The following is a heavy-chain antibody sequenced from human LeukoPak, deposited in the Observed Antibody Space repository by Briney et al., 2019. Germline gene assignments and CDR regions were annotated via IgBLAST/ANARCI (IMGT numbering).Heavy chain of an antibody. V-gene: IGHV1-18*01. CDR2: ISGNNDNP. CDR3: ARDGTSTDDY. J-gene: IGHJ4*02. Sequence: ASVKVSCKAFGYTFTSYGISWVRQAPGQGLEWMGWISGNNDNPNYGQKFQGRFTVTTDSSTSTAYMELRNLRFDDTAVYYCARDGTSTDDYWGQGTLVTVSS. D-gene: IGHD2-2*01. CDR1: GYTFTSYG.